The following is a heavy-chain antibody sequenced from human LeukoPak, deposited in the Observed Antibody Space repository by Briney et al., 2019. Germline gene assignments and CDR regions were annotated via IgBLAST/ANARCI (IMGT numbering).Heavy chain of an antibody. CDR1: GGSISSGSYY. V-gene: IGHV4-61*01. D-gene: IGHD6-13*01. CDR2: IYYSGST. CDR3: ARHELQQLNAFDI. Sequence: PSETLSLTCTVSGGSISSGSYYWSWIRQPPGKGLEWIGYIYYSGSTNYNPSLKSRVTISVDTSKNQFSLKLSSVTAADTAVYYCARHELQQLNAFDIWGQGTMVTVSS. J-gene: IGHJ3*02.